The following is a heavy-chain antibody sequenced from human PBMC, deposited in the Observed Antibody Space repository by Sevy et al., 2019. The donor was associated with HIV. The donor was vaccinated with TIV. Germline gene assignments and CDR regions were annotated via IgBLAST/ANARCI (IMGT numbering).Heavy chain of an antibody. D-gene: IGHD2-15*01. J-gene: IGHJ6*02. CDR2: ISPSGSPI. Sequence: GGSLRLSCAASGFTFSSYSMNWVRQAPGKGLEWLSYISPSGSPIYYADSVKGRFTISRDNAKNSLYLQMNSLRADDTGLYYCARDLVASTLTMDVWGQGTTVTVSS. V-gene: IGHV3-48*04. CDR3: ARDLVASTLTMDV. CDR1: GFTFSSYS.